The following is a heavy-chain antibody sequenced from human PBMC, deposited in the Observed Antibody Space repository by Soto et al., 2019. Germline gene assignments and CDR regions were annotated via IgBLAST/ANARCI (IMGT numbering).Heavy chain of an antibody. CDR1: GFFFNNYD. J-gene: IGHJ6*02. D-gene: IGHD2-2*01. CDR3: ARAYTGQLPRRGDYYYALDV. CDR2: IGAADDP. Sequence: QLVESGGGLTQAGGSLRLSCVGSGFFFNNYDMHWVRQVRGEGLEWVSAIGAADDPYYSVSVKGRFIVSRDNAQKSFFLQITNLRAADTAVYFCARAYTGQLPRRGDYYYALDVWGRGTTVTVSS. V-gene: IGHV3-13*05.